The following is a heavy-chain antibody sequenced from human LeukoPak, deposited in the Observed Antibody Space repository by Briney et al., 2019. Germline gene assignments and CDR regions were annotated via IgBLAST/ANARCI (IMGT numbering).Heavy chain of an antibody. CDR2: IIPILGIA. V-gene: IGHV1-69*04. J-gene: IGHJ4*02. CDR1: GYTFTRYG. Sequence: GASVKVSCKASGYTFTRYGISWVRQAPGQGLEWMGRIIPILGIANYAQKFQGRVTITADKSTSTAYMELSSLRSEDTAVYYCARGGLYGGNFDYWGQGTLVTVSS. CDR3: ARGGLYGGNFDY. D-gene: IGHD4-23*01.